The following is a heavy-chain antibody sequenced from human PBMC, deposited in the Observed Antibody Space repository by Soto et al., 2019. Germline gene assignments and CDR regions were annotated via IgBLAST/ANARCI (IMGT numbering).Heavy chain of an antibody. D-gene: IGHD1-26*01. Sequence: SETLPLTYTVAGGSISSYYWSWIRQSPGKGLEWIGYIYYSGSTNYNPSLKSRVTISVDTSKNQFSLKLSSVTAADTAVYYCARRYGGNFDYWGQGTLVTGSS. CDR2: IYYSGST. J-gene: IGHJ4*02. V-gene: IGHV4-59*01. CDR1: GGSISSYY. CDR3: ARRYGGNFDY.